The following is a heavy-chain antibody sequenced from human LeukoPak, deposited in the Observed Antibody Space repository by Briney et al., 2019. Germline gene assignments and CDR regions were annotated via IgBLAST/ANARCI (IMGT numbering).Heavy chain of an antibody. V-gene: IGHV4-34*01. D-gene: IGHD6-13*01. Sequence: PSETLSLTCAVYGGSFSGYYWSWIRQPPGKGLEWIGEINHSGSTNYNPSLKSRVTISVDTSKNQFSLKLSSVTAADTAVYYCARGFRAAAGTFFDYWGQGTLLTVSS. CDR1: GGSFSGYY. CDR2: INHSGST. J-gene: IGHJ4*02. CDR3: ARGFRAAAGTFFDY.